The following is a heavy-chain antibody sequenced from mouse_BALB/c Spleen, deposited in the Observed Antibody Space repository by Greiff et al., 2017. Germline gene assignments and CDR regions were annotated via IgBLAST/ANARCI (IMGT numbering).Heavy chain of an antibody. V-gene: IGHV14-3*02. J-gene: IGHJ4*01. CDR3: ASSDGYQGGMDY. Sequence: EVKLMESGAELVKPGASVKLSCTASGFNIKDTYMHWVKQRPEQGLEWIGRIDPANGNTKYDPKFQGKATITADTSSNTAYLQLSSLTSEDTAVYYCASSDGYQGGMDYWGQGTSVTVSS. CDR1: GFNIKDTY. D-gene: IGHD2-3*01. CDR2: IDPANGNT.